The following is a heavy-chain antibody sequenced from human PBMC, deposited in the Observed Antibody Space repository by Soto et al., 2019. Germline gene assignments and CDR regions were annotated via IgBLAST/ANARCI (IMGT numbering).Heavy chain of an antibody. CDR3: AKGYSGYDYAD. D-gene: IGHD5-12*01. V-gene: IGHV3-74*01. Sequence: GGSLRLSCAASGFTFSSYWMHWVRQAPGKGLGWVSRINSDGRSTTYADSVKGRFTISRDNAKNTLYLQMNSLSAEDTAVYFCAKGYSGYDYADWGQGSLVTVSS. CDR2: INSDGRST. J-gene: IGHJ4*02. CDR1: GFTFSSYW.